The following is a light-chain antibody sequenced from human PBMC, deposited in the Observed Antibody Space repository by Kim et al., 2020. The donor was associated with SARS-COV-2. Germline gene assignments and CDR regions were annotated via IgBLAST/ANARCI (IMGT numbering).Light chain of an antibody. V-gene: IGLV2-11*01. CDR3: CSYAGNYPYV. Sequence: GQSVPFSCTGTSIDIVGYNYVSWYQQHPGQAPKLMIYDVSERPSGVPARFSGSKSGSTASLTISGLQAEDEADYFCCSYAGNYPYVFGSGTKVTVL. J-gene: IGLJ1*01. CDR2: DVS. CDR1: SIDIVGYNY.